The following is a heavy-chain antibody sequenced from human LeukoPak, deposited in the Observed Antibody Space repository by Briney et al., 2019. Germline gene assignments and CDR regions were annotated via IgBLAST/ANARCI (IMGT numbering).Heavy chain of an antibody. D-gene: IGHD4-11*01. CDR3: ARVGKDYSKPLYYYYYMDV. CDR2: IRNDGTVK. J-gene: IGHJ6*03. CDR1: GFTFSTYG. V-gene: IGHV3-30*02. Sequence: GGSLSLSCTASGFTFSTYGMHWVRQAPGKGLEWVAFIRNDGTVKYYADSVKGLFTISRDNSKNTLYLQMNSLRAEDTAVYYCARVGKDYSKPLYYYYYMDVWGKGTTVTVSS.